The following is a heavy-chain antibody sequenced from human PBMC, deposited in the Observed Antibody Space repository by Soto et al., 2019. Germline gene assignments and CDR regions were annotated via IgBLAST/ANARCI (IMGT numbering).Heavy chain of an antibody. CDR1: RFTFSSFA. V-gene: IGHV3-23*01. CDR3: VKEMYSNSWGPYYYGFDV. CDR2: ISGTGRST. J-gene: IGHJ6*02. Sequence: GGSLRLSCEGSRFTFSSFAMTWVRQAPGKGLEWVSGISGTGRSTYYEDSVKGRFTISRDNSKNMLFLQMDSLRAEDTAVYYCVKEMYSNSWGPYYYGFDVWGHGTTVTVSS. D-gene: IGHD6-13*01.